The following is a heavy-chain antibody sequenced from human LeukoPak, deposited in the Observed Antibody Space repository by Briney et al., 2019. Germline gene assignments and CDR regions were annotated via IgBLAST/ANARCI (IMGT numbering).Heavy chain of an antibody. CDR3: AKDHSSSWSFFDY. CDR2: IRYDGSNK. Sequence: PGGSLRLSCAASGFTFSNCAMHWVRQAPGKGLEWVAFIRYDGSNKFYADSVKGRFTISRDNSKNTLYLQMNSLRAEDTAVYYCAKDHSSSWSFFDYWGQGTLVTVSS. CDR1: GFTFSNCA. V-gene: IGHV3-30*02. D-gene: IGHD6-13*01. J-gene: IGHJ4*02.